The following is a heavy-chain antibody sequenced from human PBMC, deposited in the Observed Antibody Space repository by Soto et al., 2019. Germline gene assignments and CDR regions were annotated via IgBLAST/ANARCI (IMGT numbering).Heavy chain of an antibody. D-gene: IGHD5-18*01. V-gene: IGHV3-33*01. CDR2: IWYDGSNK. Sequence: PGGSLRLSCAASGFTFSSYGMHWVRQAPGKGLEWVAVIWYDGSNKYYADSVKGRFTISRDNSKNTLYLQMNSLRAEDTAVYYCARDLTAMALDYRGQGTLVTVSS. CDR3: ARDLTAMALDY. J-gene: IGHJ4*02. CDR1: GFTFSSYG.